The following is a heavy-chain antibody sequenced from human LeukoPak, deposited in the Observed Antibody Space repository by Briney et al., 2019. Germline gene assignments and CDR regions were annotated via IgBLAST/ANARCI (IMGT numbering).Heavy chain of an antibody. CDR2: TYYRSKWYN. J-gene: IGHJ2*01. CDR3: AREVSLLWFGELLPRHWYFDL. CDR1: GDSVSSNSAA. V-gene: IGHV6-1*01. Sequence: SQTLSLTCAISGDSVSSNSAAWNRIRQSPSRGLEWLGRTYYRSKWYNDYAVSVKSRITINPDTSKNQFSLQLSSVTPEDTAVYYCAREVSLLWFGELLPRHWYFDLWGRGTLVTVSS. D-gene: IGHD3-10*01.